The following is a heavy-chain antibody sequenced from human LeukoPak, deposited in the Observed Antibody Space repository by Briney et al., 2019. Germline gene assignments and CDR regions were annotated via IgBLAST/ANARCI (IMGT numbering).Heavy chain of an antibody. D-gene: IGHD3-3*01. Sequence: GASVKVSCKASGGTFSSYAISWVRQAPGQGLEWMGWINPNSGGTNYAQKFQGRVTMTRDTSISTAYMELSRLRSDDTAVYYCARDLRDNYDFWSGYISNWGQGTLVTVSS. V-gene: IGHV1-2*02. CDR1: GGTFSSYA. J-gene: IGHJ4*02. CDR2: INPNSGGT. CDR3: ARDLRDNYDFWSGYISN.